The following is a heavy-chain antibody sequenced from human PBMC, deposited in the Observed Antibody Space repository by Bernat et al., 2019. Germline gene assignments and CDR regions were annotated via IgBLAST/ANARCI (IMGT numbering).Heavy chain of an antibody. Sequence: EVQLVESGGGLVTPGGSLRLSCAASGFTFSSYCMTWVRQAPGKGLEWVSSITDSSTYMYYADSVRGRFTISRDNAKNSLYLQMNSLRAEDTAVYYCTTGLITLDRAVIMLRYLDYWGQGTLVTVSS. CDR3: TTGLITLDRAVIMLRYLDY. CDR2: ITDSSTYM. D-gene: IGHD3-10*01. J-gene: IGHJ4*02. V-gene: IGHV3-21*01. CDR1: GFTFSSYC.